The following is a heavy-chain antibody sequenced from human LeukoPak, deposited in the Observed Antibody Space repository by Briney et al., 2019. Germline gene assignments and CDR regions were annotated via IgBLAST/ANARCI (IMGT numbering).Heavy chain of an antibody. D-gene: IGHD3-10*01. CDR3: AKDGVPSRWFGRNYFDY. J-gene: IGHJ4*02. V-gene: IGHV3-48*01. Sequence: GGSLRLSCAASGFTFSSYSMNWVRQAPGKGLEWVSYISSISSSSTYYADSVKGRFTISRDNSKNTLYLQMNSLRAEDTAVYYCAKDGVPSRWFGRNYFDYWGQGTLVTVSS. CDR1: GFTFSSYS. CDR2: ISSISSSST.